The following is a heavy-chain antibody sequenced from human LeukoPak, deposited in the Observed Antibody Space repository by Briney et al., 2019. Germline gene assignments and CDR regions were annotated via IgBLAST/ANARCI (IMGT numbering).Heavy chain of an antibody. Sequence: SVKVSCKASGGTFSSYAISWVRQAPGQGLEWMGRIIPIFGIANYAQKFQGRVTITADKSTSTAYLELSSLRSEDTDVYYCARDSTGTSESDYWGQGTLVTVSS. V-gene: IGHV1-69*04. CDR3: ARDSTGTSESDY. J-gene: IGHJ4*02. CDR1: GGTFSSYA. CDR2: IIPIFGIA. D-gene: IGHD1-1*01.